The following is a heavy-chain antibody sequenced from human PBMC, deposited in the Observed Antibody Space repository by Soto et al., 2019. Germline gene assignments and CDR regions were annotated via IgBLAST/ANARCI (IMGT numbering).Heavy chain of an antibody. D-gene: IGHD5-12*01. Sequence: PSETLSLTCAVSGGSISSGGYSWSWIRQPPGKGLEWIGYMYHSGSTYYNPSLKSRVTISIDRSKNQFSLKLSSVTAADTAVYYCARDPGDGYNYSLYDYWGQGTLVTVSS. V-gene: IGHV4-30-2*01. CDR2: MYHSGST. J-gene: IGHJ4*02. CDR1: GGSISSGGYS. CDR3: ARDPGDGYNYSLYDY.